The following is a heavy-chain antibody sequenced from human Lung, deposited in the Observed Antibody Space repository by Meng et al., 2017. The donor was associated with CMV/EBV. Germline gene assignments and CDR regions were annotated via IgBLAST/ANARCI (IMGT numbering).Heavy chain of an antibody. CDR1: GDSITNHNW. CDR2: IPHRGSS. CDR3: LRRSGGSV. D-gene: IGHD3-10*01. V-gene: IGHV4-4*02. Sequence: QVEVGGSGPALVKPSETLSLTCAVSGDSITNHNWWAWVRQPPGKGLEWIGEIPHRGSSAYNPSLKSRVSMSIDKSKNQFSLKLTSVTAADTAVYHCLRRSGGSVWGQGTLVTVSS. J-gene: IGHJ1*01.